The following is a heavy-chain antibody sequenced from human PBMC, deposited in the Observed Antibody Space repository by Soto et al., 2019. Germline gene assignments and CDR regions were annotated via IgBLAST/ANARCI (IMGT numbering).Heavy chain of an antibody. Sequence: PSETLSLTCTVSGGSVSSGSYYWSWIRQPPGKGLEWIGYIYYSGSTNYNPSLKSRVTISVDTSKNQFSLKLSSVTAADTAVYYCARDGNFGASWYAYWGQGTLVTVSS. V-gene: IGHV4-61*01. J-gene: IGHJ4*02. CDR3: ARDGNFGASWYAY. D-gene: IGHD2-15*01. CDR1: GGSVSSGSYY. CDR2: IYYSGST.